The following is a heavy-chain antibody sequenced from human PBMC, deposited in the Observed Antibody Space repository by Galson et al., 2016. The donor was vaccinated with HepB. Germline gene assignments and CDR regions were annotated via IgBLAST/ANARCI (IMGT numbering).Heavy chain of an antibody. V-gene: IGHV1-2*02. CDR1: GYTFTGYY. J-gene: IGHJ1*01. Sequence: SVKVSCKASGYTFTGYYIHWVRQAPGQGLEWMGWINPNSGGTNYAQKFQGRVTMTRDTSISTAYMELNSLRSDDTAVYYCAREGGEKAAINEYFQYWGQGTLVTVSS. CDR3: AREGGEKAAINEYFQY. CDR2: INPNSGGT. D-gene: IGHD2-2*01.